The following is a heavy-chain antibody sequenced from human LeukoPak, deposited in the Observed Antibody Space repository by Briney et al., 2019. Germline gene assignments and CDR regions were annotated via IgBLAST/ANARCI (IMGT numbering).Heavy chain of an antibody. CDR2: IIIIFGTA. V-gene: IGHV1-69*13. CDR3: ARSGYCSSTRCYPQNWFEP. Sequence: GASVKVSCKAAVCTVSSYAISWVRQAPGQGLELRGVIIIIFGTANYAQKFQGRVTITADESTSTAYIELSSLRSEDTAVYYCARSGYCSSTRCYPQNWFEPWGQGTLVTVSS. D-gene: IGHD2-2*01. J-gene: IGHJ5*02. CDR1: VCTVSSYA.